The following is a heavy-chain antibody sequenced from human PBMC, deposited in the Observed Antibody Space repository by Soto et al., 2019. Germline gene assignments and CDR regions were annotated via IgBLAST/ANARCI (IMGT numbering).Heavy chain of an antibody. V-gene: IGHV3-23*01. CDR2: ILVDGRT. CDR3: AKVTATGGGAFDI. J-gene: IGHJ3*02. D-gene: IGHD2-8*02. CDR1: GFICSSYD. Sequence: PGGSLRLSCAASGFICSSYDMSWVRQAPGKGLEWVSTILVDGRTFYVDSVKGRFTISRDSSQNTVYLQMNSLTAGDTALYYCAKVTATGGGAFDICGQGTMVTVSS.